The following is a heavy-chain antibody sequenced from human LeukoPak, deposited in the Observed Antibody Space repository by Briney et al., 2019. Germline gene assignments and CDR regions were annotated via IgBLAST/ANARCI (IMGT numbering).Heavy chain of an antibody. CDR2: INPHSGGT. Sequence: ASVKVSCKASGYTFTGYYIHWVRQAPGQGLEWMGWINPHSGGTNYAQKFQGRVTMTRDTSISTAYMELSRLRSDDTAVYYCARGARDSSGYSGDYWGQGTLVTVSS. J-gene: IGHJ4*02. CDR1: GYTFTGYY. CDR3: ARGARDSSGYSGDY. D-gene: IGHD3-22*01. V-gene: IGHV1-2*02.